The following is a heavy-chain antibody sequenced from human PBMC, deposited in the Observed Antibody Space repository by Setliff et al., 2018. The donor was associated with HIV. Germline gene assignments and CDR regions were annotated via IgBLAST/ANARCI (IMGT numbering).Heavy chain of an antibody. CDR2: INQNGREK. Sequence: PGGSLRLSCAASGFTFTTYWMSWVRQSPGKGLEWVANINQNGREKYYVDSVKGRFTISRDNVKNSLYLQMNSLRGEDTAVYYCAGSRGYFVKAEWGQGTLVTVSS. CDR3: AGSRGYFVKAE. D-gene: IGHD3-22*01. CDR1: GFTFTTYW. J-gene: IGHJ4*02. V-gene: IGHV3-7*01.